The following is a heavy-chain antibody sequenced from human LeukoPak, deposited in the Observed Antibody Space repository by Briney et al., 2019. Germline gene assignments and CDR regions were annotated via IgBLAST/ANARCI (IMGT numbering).Heavy chain of an antibody. V-gene: IGHV1-69*04. J-gene: IGHJ4*02. CDR2: IIPILGIA. CDR3: ARDSRVYGGNSGAFDI. Sequence: ASVKVSCKASGGTFSSYAISWVRQAPGQGLEWMGRIIPILGIANYAQKFQGRVTITADKSTSTAYMELSSLRSEDTAVYYCARDSRVYGGNSGAFDIWGQGTLVTVSS. CDR1: GGTFSSYA. D-gene: IGHD4-23*01.